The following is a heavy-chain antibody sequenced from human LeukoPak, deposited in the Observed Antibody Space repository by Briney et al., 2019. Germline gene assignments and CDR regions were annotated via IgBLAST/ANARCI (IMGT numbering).Heavy chain of an antibody. CDR3: ARKNISAGYYYYYYMDV. D-gene: IGHD2/OR15-2a*01. J-gene: IGHJ6*03. CDR2: IWYDGSNK. CDR1: GFTFSSYG. Sequence: GGSLRLSCAASGFTFSSYGMHWVRQAPGKGLEWVAVIWYDGSNKYYADSVKGRFTISRDNSKNTLYLQMNSLRAEDTAVYYCARKNISAGYYYYYYMDVWGKGTTVTVSS. V-gene: IGHV3-33*01.